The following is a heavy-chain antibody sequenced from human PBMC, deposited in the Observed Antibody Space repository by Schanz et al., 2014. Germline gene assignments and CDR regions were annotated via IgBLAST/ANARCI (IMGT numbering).Heavy chain of an antibody. CDR1: GFIFNDYY. CDR2: ISSSSHYT. CDR3: ARDRRGYCSTTSCHIFDY. V-gene: IGHV3-11*06. Sequence: VQLVESGGGVVQPGGSLRLSCAASGFIFNDYYMNWIRQAPGKGLEWLSYISSSSHYTNYADSVKGRFTISRDNAKNSLSLQMNSVRAEDTAVYYCARDRRGYCSTTSCHIFDYWGQGTLVTVSS. J-gene: IGHJ4*02. D-gene: IGHD2-2*01.